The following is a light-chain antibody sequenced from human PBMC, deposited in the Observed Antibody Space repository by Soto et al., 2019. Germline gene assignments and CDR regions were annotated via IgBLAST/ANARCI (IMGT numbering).Light chain of an antibody. CDR1: QDSSNY. CDR2: DAS. CDR3: QQYDNLPPLFT. V-gene: IGKV1-33*01. J-gene: IGKJ3*01. Sequence: DIQMTQSPSSLSASVGDRVTITCQASQDSSNYLNWYQQKPGKAPKLLIYDASNLETGVASRFSGSGSGTDFTFTISSLQPEDIATYYCQQYDNLPPLFTFGPGTKVDIK.